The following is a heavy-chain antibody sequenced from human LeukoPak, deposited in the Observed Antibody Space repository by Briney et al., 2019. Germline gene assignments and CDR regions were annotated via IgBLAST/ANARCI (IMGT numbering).Heavy chain of an antibody. Sequence: PSETLSLTCTVSGGSISSSSYYWGWIRQPPGKGLEWIGSIYYSGSTYYNPSLKSRVTISVDTSTNQFSLKLSSVTAADTAVYYCARPGSSVAAFDIWGQGTMVTVSS. CDR2: IYYSGST. D-gene: IGHD1-26*01. CDR3: ARPGSSVAAFDI. V-gene: IGHV4-39*01. J-gene: IGHJ3*02. CDR1: GGSISSSSYY.